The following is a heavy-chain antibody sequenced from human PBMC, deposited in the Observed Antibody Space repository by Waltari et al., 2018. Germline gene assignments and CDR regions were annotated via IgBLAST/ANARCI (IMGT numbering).Heavy chain of an antibody. CDR3: ARNSYYDSSGHDAFDI. V-gene: IGHV4-34*01. J-gene: IGHJ3*02. Sequence: QVQLQQWGAGLLKTSETLSLTCAVYGGSFSGSYWSWIRQPPGKGLEWIEEINHSGSTNYNPSLKSRVTISVDTSKNQFSLKLSSVTAADTAVYYCARNSYYDSSGHDAFDIWGQGTMVTVSS. D-gene: IGHD3-22*01. CDR2: INHSGST. CDR1: GGSFSGSY.